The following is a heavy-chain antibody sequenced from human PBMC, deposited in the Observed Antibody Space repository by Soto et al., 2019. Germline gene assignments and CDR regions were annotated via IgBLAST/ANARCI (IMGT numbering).Heavy chain of an antibody. Sequence: GGSLRLSCAASGFTVSSYAMSWVRQAPGKGLEWVSAISGSGGSTYYADSVKGRFTISRDNSKNTLYLQMNSLRAEDTAVYYCAKDPSECSGGSCYQTFFDYWGQGTLVTVSS. V-gene: IGHV3-23*01. CDR2: ISGSGGST. D-gene: IGHD2-15*01. CDR1: GFTVSSYA. J-gene: IGHJ4*02. CDR3: AKDPSECSGGSCYQTFFDY.